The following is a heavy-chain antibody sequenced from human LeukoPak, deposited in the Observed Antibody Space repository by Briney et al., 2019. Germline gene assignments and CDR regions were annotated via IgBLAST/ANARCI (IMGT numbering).Heavy chain of an antibody. CDR1: GGSISSSHYY. Sequence: PSETLSLTCTVSGGSISSSHYYWSWIRQPPGKGLEWIGEINHSGSTNYNPSLKSRVTISVDTSKNQFSLKLSSVTAADTAVYYCARGVRRRWLQSYYFDYWGQGTLVTVSS. CDR2: INHSGST. J-gene: IGHJ4*02. D-gene: IGHD5-24*01. CDR3: ARGVRRRWLQSYYFDY. V-gene: IGHV4-39*07.